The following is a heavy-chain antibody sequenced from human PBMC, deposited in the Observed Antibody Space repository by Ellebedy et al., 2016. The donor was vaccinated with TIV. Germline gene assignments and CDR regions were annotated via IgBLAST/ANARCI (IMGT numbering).Heavy chain of an antibody. CDR3: AREMGYGDYSNWFDP. CDR1: GGSISSGDYY. Sequence: MPSETLSLTCTVSGGSISSGDYYWSWIRQPPGKGLEWIGYIYYRGSTYYNPSLKSRVTISVDTSKNQFSLKLSSVTAADTAVYYCAREMGYGDYSNWFDPWGQGTLVTVSS. D-gene: IGHD4-17*01. J-gene: IGHJ5*02. V-gene: IGHV4-30-4*01. CDR2: IYYRGST.